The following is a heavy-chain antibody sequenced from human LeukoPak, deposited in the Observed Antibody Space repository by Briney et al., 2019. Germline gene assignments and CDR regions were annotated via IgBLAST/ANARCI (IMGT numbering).Heavy chain of an antibody. CDR2: IYDSGST. CDR3: ATLAGSYYYDSSGYGYFDL. D-gene: IGHD3-22*01. J-gene: IGHJ2*01. Sequence: PSETLSLTCTVSGGSISSYYWSWIRQPPGKGLEWIGYIYDSGSTNYNPSLKSRVTISVDTSKNQFSLKLSSVAAADTAVYYCATLAGSYYYDSSGYGYFDLWGRGTLVTVSS. V-gene: IGHV4-59*01. CDR1: GGSISSYY.